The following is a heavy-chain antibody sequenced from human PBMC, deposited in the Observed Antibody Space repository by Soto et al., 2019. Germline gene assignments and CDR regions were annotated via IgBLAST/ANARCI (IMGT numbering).Heavy chain of an antibody. CDR1: GYSFTSYW. CDR3: ARRIWDIVLVPAAIPYAFDI. CDR2: IDPSDSYT. V-gene: IGHV5-10-1*01. D-gene: IGHD2-2*01. Sequence: GESLKISCKGSGYSFTSYWISWVRQMPGKGLEWMGRIDPSDSYTNYSPSFQGHVTISADKSISTAYLQWSSLKASDTAMYYCARRIWDIVLVPAAIPYAFDIWGQGTMVTVS. J-gene: IGHJ3*02.